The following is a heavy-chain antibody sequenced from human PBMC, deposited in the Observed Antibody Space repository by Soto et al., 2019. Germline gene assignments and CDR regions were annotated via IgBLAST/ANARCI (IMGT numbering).Heavy chain of an antibody. CDR2: IIPIFGTA. V-gene: IGHV1-69*13. D-gene: IGHD5-18*01. CDR1: GVTFSSYA. Sequence: SVKVSCKASGVTFSSYAISWVRQAPGQGLEWMGGIIPIFGTANYAQKFQGRVTITADESTSTAYMELSSLRSEDTAVYYCARRSTGGYSYGPNAFDIWGQGTMVTVSS. J-gene: IGHJ3*02. CDR3: ARRSTGGYSYGPNAFDI.